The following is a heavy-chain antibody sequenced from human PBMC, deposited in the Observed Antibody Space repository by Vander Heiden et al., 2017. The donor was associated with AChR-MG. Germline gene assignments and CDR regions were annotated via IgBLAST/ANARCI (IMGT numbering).Heavy chain of an antibody. CDR3: ARDPPDAFDI. J-gene: IGHJ3*02. Sequence: EVQPVESGGGLVQPGGDLSLSCAACGFTFSSYWMTWVRQAPGKGLEWVANIKQDGSEKYYVDSVKGRFTISRDNAKNSLYLQMNSLRAEDTAVYYCARDPPDAFDIWGQGTMVTVSS. CDR2: IKQDGSEK. V-gene: IGHV3-7*01. CDR1: GFTFSSYW.